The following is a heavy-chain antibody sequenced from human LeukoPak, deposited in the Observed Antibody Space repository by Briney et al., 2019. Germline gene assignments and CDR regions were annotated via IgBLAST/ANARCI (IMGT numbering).Heavy chain of an antibody. V-gene: IGHV3-23*01. CDR2: ISGGGGST. J-gene: IGHJ4*02. CDR1: GFSFSSYG. D-gene: IGHD3-22*01. Sequence: TGGSLRLSCAASGFSFSSYGMTWVRQAPGKGLEWVSSISGGGGSTNSADSVKGRFTISRDNSKNTLYLQMNSLRAEDTAVYYCAKSSYYDSSGYYREYYFDHWGQGTLVTVSS. CDR3: AKSSYYDSSGYYREYYFDH.